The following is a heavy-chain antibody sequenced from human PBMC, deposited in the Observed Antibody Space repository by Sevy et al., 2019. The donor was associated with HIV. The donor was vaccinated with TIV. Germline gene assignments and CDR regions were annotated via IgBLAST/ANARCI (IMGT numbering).Heavy chain of an antibody. CDR1: GFTFSKYA. V-gene: IGHV3-23*01. D-gene: IGHD3-22*01. Sequence: GSLRLSCAASGFTFSKYAMSWVRQAPGKGLEWVSIISGFGGNTYYADSVKGRFTISRDNSKNTLYLQMNSLRAEDTAIYYCAKDAYYYDSRGYCPSQWYYGMDVWGQGTTVTVSS. J-gene: IGHJ6*02. CDR3: AKDAYYYDSRGYCPSQWYYGMDV. CDR2: ISGFGGNT.